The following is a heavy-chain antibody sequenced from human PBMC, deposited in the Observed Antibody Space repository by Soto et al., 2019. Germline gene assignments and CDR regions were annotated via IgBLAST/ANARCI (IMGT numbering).Heavy chain of an antibody. V-gene: IGHV1-69*01. J-gene: IGHJ5*02. D-gene: IGHD3-3*01. CDR3: ARGALKYSDFSSGLNWFDP. CDR2: IIPIFGTA. CDR1: GGTFSSYA. Sequence: QVQLVQSGAEVKKPGSSVKVSCKASGGTFSSYAISWVRQAPGQGLEWMGGIIPIFGTANYAQKFQGRVTITADESTSTAYLELSSLRSEDTAVYYCARGALKYSDFSSGLNWFDPWGQGTLVTVSS.